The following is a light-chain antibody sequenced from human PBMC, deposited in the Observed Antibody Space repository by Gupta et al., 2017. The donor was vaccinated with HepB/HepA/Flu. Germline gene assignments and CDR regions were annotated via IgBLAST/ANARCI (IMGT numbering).Light chain of an antibody. Sequence: QSALTQPASVSGSPGQSITISCTGTSSDFENYNLVSWYQQHPGKAPKLMIYEVTKRPSGVSDRFSGSKSDNTASLTIFGLQAEDEADYYCCSYAGSGLNWVFGGGTKLTVL. J-gene: IGLJ3*02. CDR3: CSYAGSGLNWV. CDR1: SSDFENYNL. V-gene: IGLV2-23*02. CDR2: EVT.